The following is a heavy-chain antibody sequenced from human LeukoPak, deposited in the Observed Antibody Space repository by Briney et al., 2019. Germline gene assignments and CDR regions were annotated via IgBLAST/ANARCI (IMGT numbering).Heavy chain of an antibody. Sequence: GGSLRLSCAASGFTFSSYEMNWDRQAPGKGLEWVSSISTSSSYIYYADSVKGRFTISRDNAKNSLYLQMNSLRAEDMALYYCARSRRTPSPLGMAFDIWGQGTMVTVSS. V-gene: IGHV3-21*04. CDR1: GFTFSSYE. J-gene: IGHJ3*02. CDR2: ISTSSSYI. CDR3: ARSRRTPSPLGMAFDI. D-gene: IGHD7-27*01.